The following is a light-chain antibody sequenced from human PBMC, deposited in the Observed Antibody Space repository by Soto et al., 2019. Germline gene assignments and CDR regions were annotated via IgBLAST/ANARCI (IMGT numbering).Light chain of an antibody. CDR2: HAS. Sequence: EIVLTQSPATLSLSPGDRATLSCRASQSVTYYLAWYQQKPGQAPRLLIYHASYRATGIPARFSGSGSGTDFTLTISTLEPEDFAVYYCQQRSNWPYTFGQGTKLEIK. CDR3: QQRSNWPYT. J-gene: IGKJ2*01. CDR1: QSVTYY. V-gene: IGKV3-11*01.